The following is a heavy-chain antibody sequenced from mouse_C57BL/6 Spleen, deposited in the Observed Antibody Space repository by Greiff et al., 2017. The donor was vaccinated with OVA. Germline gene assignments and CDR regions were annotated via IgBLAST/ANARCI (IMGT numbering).Heavy chain of an antibody. CDR2: INPSNGGT. Sequence: QVQLQQSGTELVKPGASVKLSCKASGYTFTSYWMHWVKQRPGQGLEWIGNINPSNGGTNYNEKFKSKATLTVDKSSSTAYMQLSSLTSEDSAVYYCARRTTVVEWDWYFDVWGTGTTVTVSS. CDR3: ARRTTVVEWDWYFDV. V-gene: IGHV1-53*01. CDR1: GYTFTSYW. J-gene: IGHJ1*03. D-gene: IGHD1-1*01.